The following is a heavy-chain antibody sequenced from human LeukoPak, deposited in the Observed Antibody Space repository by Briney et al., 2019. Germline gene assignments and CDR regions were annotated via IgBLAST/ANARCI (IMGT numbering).Heavy chain of an antibody. Sequence: ASVRVSFKASVYTFTDCYMHWVRQAPGQGLEWMGWINPNSGGTKYAQKVQGRVTMTRDTSINTAYMELSRLTYDDTAVYYCAGLPRYNWNEPLDYWGQGTLVTVSS. V-gene: IGHV1-2*02. CDR3: AGLPRYNWNEPLDY. CDR1: VYTFTDCY. CDR2: INPNSGGT. D-gene: IGHD1-20*01. J-gene: IGHJ4*02.